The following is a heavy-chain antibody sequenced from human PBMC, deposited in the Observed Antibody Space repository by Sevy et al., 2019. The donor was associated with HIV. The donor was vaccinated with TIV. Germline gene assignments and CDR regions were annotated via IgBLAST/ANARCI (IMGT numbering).Heavy chain of an antibody. V-gene: IGHV3-23*01. CDR1: GFTFSTYA. D-gene: IGHD3-9*01. CDR2: ISSSGRST. CDR3: AKGYCDGGSCPRDYYYYGMDV. Sequence: GGSLRLSCAASGFTFSTYAMNWVRQAPGKGLEWVSSISSSGRSTYSADSVEGRFTISRAIFRNTLYLQLSSLRVDDTAVYYCAKGYCDGGSCPRDYYYYGMDVWGQGTTVTVSS. J-gene: IGHJ6*02.